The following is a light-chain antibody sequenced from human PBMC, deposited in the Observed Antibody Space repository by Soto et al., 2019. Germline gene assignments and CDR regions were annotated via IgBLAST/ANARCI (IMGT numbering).Light chain of an antibody. J-gene: IGLJ2*01. CDR2: EVT. Sequence: QSALTQPASVSGSPGQSITISCTGTSSDVGAYNSVCWYQQHPGKVPKLLIYEVTNRPSGVSNRLSGSKSGNTASLTISGLQPEDDANYYCSSYVSGNTVVFGGGTKLTVL. CDR3: SSYVSGNTVV. CDR1: SSDVGAYNS. V-gene: IGLV2-14*01.